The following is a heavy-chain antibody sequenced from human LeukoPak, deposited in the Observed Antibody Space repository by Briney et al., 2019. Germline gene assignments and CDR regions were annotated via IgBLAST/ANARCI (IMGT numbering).Heavy chain of an antibody. CDR1: GFTFSSYA. D-gene: IGHD3-22*01. V-gene: IGHV3-15*01. J-gene: IGHJ4*02. Sequence: GGSLRLSCAASGFTFSSYAMTWVRQAPGKGLEWVGRIKSKTDGGTTDYAAPVKGRFTISRDDSKNTLYLQMNSLETEDTAVYYCTTDIRGYYDSSGPNGWGQGTLVTVSS. CDR3: TTDIRGYYDSSGPNG. CDR2: IKSKTDGGTT.